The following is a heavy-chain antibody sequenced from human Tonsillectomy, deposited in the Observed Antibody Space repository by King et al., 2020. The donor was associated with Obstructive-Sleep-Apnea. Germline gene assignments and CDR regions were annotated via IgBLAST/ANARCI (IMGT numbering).Heavy chain of an antibody. J-gene: IGHJ4*02. D-gene: IGHD3-22*01. CDR3: ARGLYYYDRPGYFDY. V-gene: IGHV4-31*03. CDR2: IYYSGST. CDR1: GGSISSGGYY. Sequence: QLQASGPGLVPPSQPLSLTCPVSGGSISSGGYYWSWIRQHPGKGLEWIGYIYYSGSTYYNPSLQSRLTISVDTSTNQFSLTLSSVTAADTAVYYCARGLYYYDRPGYFDYWGQGTLVTVSS.